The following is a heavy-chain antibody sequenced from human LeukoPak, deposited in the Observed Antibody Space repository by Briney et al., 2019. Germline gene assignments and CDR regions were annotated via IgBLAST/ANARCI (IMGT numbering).Heavy chain of an antibody. D-gene: IGHD2-15*01. V-gene: IGHV4-59*01. Sequence: KPSETLSLTCTVSGVSISSDYWSWIRQPPGKGLEWIGYIYYSGSTNYNPSLKSRVTISVDTSKNQFSLKLSSVTAADTAVYYCARMVAARPYYMDVWGKGTTVTVSS. CDR3: ARMVAARPYYMDV. CDR2: IYYSGST. CDR1: GVSISSDY. J-gene: IGHJ6*03.